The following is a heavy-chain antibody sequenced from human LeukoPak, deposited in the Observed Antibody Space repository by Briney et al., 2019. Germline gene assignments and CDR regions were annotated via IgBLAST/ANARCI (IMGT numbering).Heavy chain of an antibody. J-gene: IGHJ4*02. Sequence: PGGSLRLSCAASGFTFSTYAMSWVRQAPGKGLEWVSAISGSGGSTYYADSVKGRFTISRDNSKNTVLLQMDSLGAEDTAIYYCTKRSGVYSDNSGVFDYWGQGALVTVSS. CDR3: TKRSGVYSDNSGVFDY. CDR2: ISGSGGST. CDR1: GFTFSTYA. V-gene: IGHV3-23*01. D-gene: IGHD4-11*01.